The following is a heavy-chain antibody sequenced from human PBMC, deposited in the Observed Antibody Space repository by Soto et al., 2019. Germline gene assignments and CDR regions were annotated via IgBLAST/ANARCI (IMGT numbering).Heavy chain of an antibody. D-gene: IGHD7-27*01. J-gene: IGHJ2*01. CDR1: GYKFITYG. V-gene: IGHV1-18*04. Sequence: ASVNVSFKTSGYKFITYGITWVRQAPGQGLEWMGGISTYSGNTDYAQSLQDRVTMTTDTSTSTAYMELGSLRSDDTAVDYCARGVGTNCLYF. CDR3: ARGVGTNCLYF. CDR2: ISTYSGNT.